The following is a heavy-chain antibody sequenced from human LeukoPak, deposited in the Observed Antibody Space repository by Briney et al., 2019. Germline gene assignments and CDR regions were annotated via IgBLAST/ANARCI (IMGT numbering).Heavy chain of an antibody. Sequence: SETLSLTCTVSGGSISSYYWSWIRQPPGKGLEWIGYIYYSGATNYNPSLKSRVTISVATSKNQFSLNLSSVTAADTAVYYCARGGGGEYSSGWYDYWGQGTLVTVSS. CDR1: GGSISSYY. CDR2: IYYSGAT. CDR3: ARGGGGEYSSGWYDY. D-gene: IGHD6-19*01. V-gene: IGHV4-59*01. J-gene: IGHJ4*02.